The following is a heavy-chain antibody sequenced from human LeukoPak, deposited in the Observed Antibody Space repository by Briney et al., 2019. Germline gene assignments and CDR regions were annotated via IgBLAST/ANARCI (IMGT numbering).Heavy chain of an antibody. V-gene: IGHV4-59*01. D-gene: IGHD4-17*01. CDR3: ARDYGDYSFDY. CDR2: IYYSGST. CDR1: GGSISSYY. J-gene: IGHJ4*02. Sequence: SETLSLTCTVSGGSISSYYWSWIRQPPGKGLELIGYIYYSGSTNYNPSLKSRVTISVDTSKNQFSLKLSSVTAADTAVYYCARDYGDYSFDYWGQGTLVTVSS.